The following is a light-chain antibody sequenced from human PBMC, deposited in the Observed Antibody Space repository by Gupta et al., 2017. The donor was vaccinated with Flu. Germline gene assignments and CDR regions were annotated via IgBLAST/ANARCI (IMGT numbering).Light chain of an antibody. CDR1: RSNIGSNF. J-gene: IGLJ3*02. CDR2: RDN. CDR3: ATWDDSLNGHWV. Sequence: QSVLTQPPSASGTPGQRVTISCSGSRSNIGSNFVSLYQQVPGTAPQLLIQRDNQGPSGVPDRFSGSKSGTSASLAISGLQSEDEAEYYCATWDDSLNGHWVFGGGTKLTVL. V-gene: IGLV1-44*01.